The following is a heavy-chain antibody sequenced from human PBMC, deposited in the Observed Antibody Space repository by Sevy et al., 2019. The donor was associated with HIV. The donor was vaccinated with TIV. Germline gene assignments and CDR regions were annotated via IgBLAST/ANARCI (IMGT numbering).Heavy chain of an antibody. CDR3: ARDPGYSSGWYGPHFDY. CDR1: GFPFSTYY. CDR2: ISLSHHTI. Sequence: GGSLRLSCAASGFPFSTYYMTWIRQAPGKGLEWFAYISLSHHTIYYADSVKGRFTISRDNAKNSQYLQMNNLRAEDTATYYCARDPGYSSGWYGPHFDYWGQGALVTVSS. J-gene: IGHJ4*02. V-gene: IGHV3-11*01. D-gene: IGHD6-19*01.